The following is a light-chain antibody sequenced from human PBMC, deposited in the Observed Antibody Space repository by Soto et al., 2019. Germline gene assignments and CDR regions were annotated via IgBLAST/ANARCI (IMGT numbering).Light chain of an antibody. CDR3: QQYNDWPRT. CDR2: GAS. CDR1: QSIITN. Sequence: DIVMTQSPATLSVSPGERAILFCGASQSIITNLAWYQRKPGQAPRLLLHGASTRASGIPARFSGSGSGTEFTLTISSLQSEDFAVYYCQQYNDWPRTFGQGTKVDIK. J-gene: IGKJ1*01. V-gene: IGKV3-15*01.